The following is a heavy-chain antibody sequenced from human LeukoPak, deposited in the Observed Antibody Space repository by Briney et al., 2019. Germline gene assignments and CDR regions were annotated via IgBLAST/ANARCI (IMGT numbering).Heavy chain of an antibody. Sequence: PGGSLRLSCAASGFTFDDYAMHWVRQAPGKGLEWVSLISWDGGSTYYADSVKGRFTISRDNSKNSLYLQMNSLRAEDTALYYCAKDKSRDDFWSGYYPYWGQGTLVTVFS. V-gene: IGHV3-43D*03. CDR3: AKDKSRDDFWSGYYPY. CDR2: ISWDGGST. D-gene: IGHD3-3*01. CDR1: GFTFDDYA. J-gene: IGHJ4*02.